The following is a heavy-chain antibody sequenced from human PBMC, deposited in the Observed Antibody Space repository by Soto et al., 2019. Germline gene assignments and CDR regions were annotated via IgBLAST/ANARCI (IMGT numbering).Heavy chain of an antibody. CDR2: IIPIFGTA. D-gene: IGHD2-15*01. CDR1: GGTFSSYA. CDR3: ARRLGYCSGGSCYPPFAHGMDV. V-gene: IGHV1-69*01. J-gene: IGHJ6*02. Sequence: QVQLVQSGAEVKKPGSSVKVSCKASGGTFSSYAISWVRQAPGQGLEWMGGIIPIFGTANYAQKFQGRVTITADESTSTAYMELSSLRSEDTAVYYCARRLGYCSGGSCYPPFAHGMDVWGQGTTVTVSS.